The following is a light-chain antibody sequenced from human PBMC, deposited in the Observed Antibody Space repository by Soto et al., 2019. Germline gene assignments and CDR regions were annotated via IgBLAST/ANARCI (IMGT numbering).Light chain of an antibody. CDR3: QQYASSLT. V-gene: IGKV3-20*01. CDR2: GAS. J-gene: IGKJ1*01. Sequence: EIVLTQSPGSLSSSLGDRATLSCRASQSVDSAFFAWYQQKPGQPPRLLMYGASRRATGIPDRFSGSGSGTDFTLTISRLEPEDFAVYYCQQYASSLTFGQGTKVEI. CDR1: QSVDSAF.